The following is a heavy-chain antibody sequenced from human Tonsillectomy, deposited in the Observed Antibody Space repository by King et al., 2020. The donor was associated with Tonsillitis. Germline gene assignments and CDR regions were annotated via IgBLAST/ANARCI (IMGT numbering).Heavy chain of an antibody. D-gene: IGHD1-26*01. V-gene: IGHV4-59*08. CDR1: GGSISSYY. CDR2: IYYSGST. CDR3: ARQGGSYSSYFDY. Sequence: VQLQESGPGLVKPSETLSLTCTVSGGSISSYYWSWIRQPPGKGLEWIGYIYYSGSTNYNPPLKSRVTISVDTSKNQFSLKLSSVTAADTAVYYCARQGGSYSSYFDYWGQGTLVTVSS. J-gene: IGHJ4*02.